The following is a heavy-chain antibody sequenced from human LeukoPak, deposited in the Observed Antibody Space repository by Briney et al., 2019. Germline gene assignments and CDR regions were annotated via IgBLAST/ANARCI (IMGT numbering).Heavy chain of an antibody. D-gene: IGHD1-26*01. V-gene: IGHV4-30-4*01. Sequence: SETLSLTCTVSGGSISSGDYYWSWIRQPPGKGLEWIGCIYSSGNTYYNPSLKSRLTISIDTSKNQFSLKLSSVTAADTAVYYCAREAVESSGSYSKPDEWAFDIWGQGTMVTVSS. CDR2: IYSSGNT. J-gene: IGHJ3*02. CDR3: AREAVESSGSYSKPDEWAFDI. CDR1: GGSISSGDYY.